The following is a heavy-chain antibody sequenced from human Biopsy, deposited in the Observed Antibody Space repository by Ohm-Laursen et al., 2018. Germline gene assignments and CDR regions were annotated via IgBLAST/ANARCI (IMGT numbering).Heavy chain of an antibody. CDR2: INPNSGNA. CDR3: ARVPAYPSIDGYYGLDL. D-gene: IGHD3-9*01. CDR1: GYTFAGYY. V-gene: IGHV1-2*02. J-gene: IGHJ6*02. Sequence: SSVKVSCKVSGYTFAGYYLHWVRQAPGHGLEWMGWINPNSGNANYAQSFQGRLTVTRDTSISTVYMELTSLTFDDTAIYYCARVPAYPSIDGYYGLDLWGQGTTVIVSS.